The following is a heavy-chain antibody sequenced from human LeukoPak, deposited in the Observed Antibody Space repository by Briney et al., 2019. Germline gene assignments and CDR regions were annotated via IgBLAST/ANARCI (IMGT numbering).Heavy chain of an antibody. CDR3: VRIDYSNAFDI. D-gene: IGHD4-11*01. CDR2: MNPKTGNT. Sequence: ASVKVSCKASGYTFTNFDINWARQATGQGLEWMGWMNPKTGNTGSAQKLQGRVTITGNTSISTAYMELSSLRSEDTAVYYCVRIDYSNAFDIWGQGTMVTVSS. V-gene: IGHV1-8*01. J-gene: IGHJ3*02. CDR1: GYTFTNFD.